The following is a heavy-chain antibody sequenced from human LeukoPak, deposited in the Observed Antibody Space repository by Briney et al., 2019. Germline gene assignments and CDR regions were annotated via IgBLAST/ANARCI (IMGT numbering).Heavy chain of an antibody. CDR3: AREPGVAAAAVPFDY. D-gene: IGHD6-19*01. CDR2: ISAYNGNT. CDR1: GYIFTNHG. Sequence: ASVKVSCKTSGYIFTNHGIGWVRQAPGQGLEWMAWISAYNGNTEYSQNFQGRVTMTMDTSTSTAYMELKSLTADDTAIYYCAREPGVAAAAVPFDYWGQGTLVTVSS. V-gene: IGHV1-18*01. J-gene: IGHJ4*02.